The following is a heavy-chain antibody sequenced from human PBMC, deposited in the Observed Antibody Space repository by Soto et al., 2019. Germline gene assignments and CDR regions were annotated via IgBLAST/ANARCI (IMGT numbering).Heavy chain of an antibody. V-gene: IGHV4-38-2*02. J-gene: IGHJ5*02. CDR2: IYHSGST. CDR3: ARDPVSSWYDHNWFDP. D-gene: IGHD6-13*01. Sequence: SETLSLTCAVSGYSISSGYYWGWIRQPPGKGLEWIGSIYHSGSTYYNPSLKSRVTISVDTSKNQFSLKLSSVTAADTAVYYCARDPVSSWYDHNWFDPWGQGTLVT. CDR1: GYSISSGYY.